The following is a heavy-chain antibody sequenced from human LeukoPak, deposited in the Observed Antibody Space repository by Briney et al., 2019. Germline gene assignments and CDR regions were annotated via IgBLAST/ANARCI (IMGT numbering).Heavy chain of an antibody. CDR1: GGSISSYY. CDR2: IYTSGST. V-gene: IGHV4-4*09. CDR3: ARHGDSSSWYDAFDI. J-gene: IGHJ3*02. Sequence: PSETLSLTCTVSGGSISSYYWSWIRQPPGKGLEWIGYIYTSGSTNYNPSLKSRVTISVDTSKNQFSLKLSSVTAADTAVYYCARHGDSSSWYDAFDIWGQGTMVTVSS. D-gene: IGHD6-13*01.